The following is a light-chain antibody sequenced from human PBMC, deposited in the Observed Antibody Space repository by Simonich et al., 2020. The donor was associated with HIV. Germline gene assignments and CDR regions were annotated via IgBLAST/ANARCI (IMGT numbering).Light chain of an antibody. V-gene: IGKV3-15*01. Sequence: EIVMTQSPATLSVSPGERATLSCRASQRVSINLAWYQQKPGQAPRLLIYGASTRATGIPARSIGSGSGTEFTLTISSMQSEDFAVYYCQQYNYWLITFGQGTRLEIK. J-gene: IGKJ5*01. CDR2: GAS. CDR3: QQYNYWLIT. CDR1: QRVSIN.